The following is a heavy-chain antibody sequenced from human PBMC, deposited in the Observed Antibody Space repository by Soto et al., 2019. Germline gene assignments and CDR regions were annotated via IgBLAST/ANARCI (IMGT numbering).Heavy chain of an antibody. CDR1: GGSISSSSYY. CDR2: IYYSGTT. V-gene: IGHV4-39*01. J-gene: IGHJ4*02. CDR3: ARHTYGGNPPPYYFDY. Sequence: SETLSLTCTVSGGSISSSSYYWGWIRQPPGKGLEWIRSIYYSGTTYYNPSLKSRVTISVDTSKNQFSLKLSSVTAADTAVYYCARHTYGGNPPPYYFDYWGQGTLVTVSS. D-gene: IGHD4-17*01.